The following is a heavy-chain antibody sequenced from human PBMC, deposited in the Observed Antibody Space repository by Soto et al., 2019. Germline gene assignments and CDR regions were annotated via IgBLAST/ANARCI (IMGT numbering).Heavy chain of an antibody. J-gene: IGHJ5*02. CDR2: IIPIFGTA. D-gene: IGHD2-15*01. Sequence: QVQLVQSGAEVKKPGSSVKVSCKASGGTFSSYAISWVRQAPGQGLEWMGGIIPIFGTANYAQKFQGRVTITADESTSTAYLELSSLRSEDTAVYYCARRGGSCHIWCNWFDPWGQGTLVTVSS. V-gene: IGHV1-69*01. CDR1: GGTFSSYA. CDR3: ARRGGSCHIWCNWFDP.